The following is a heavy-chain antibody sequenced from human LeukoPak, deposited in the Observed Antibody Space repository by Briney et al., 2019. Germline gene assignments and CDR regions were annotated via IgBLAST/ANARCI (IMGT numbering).Heavy chain of an antibody. CDR1: GFTFSSYS. CDR3: ARAFLERSLKFYMDV. CDR2: ISSSNSPI. Sequence: PGGSLRLSCVASGFTFSSYSMNWVRQAPGKGLEWVSYISSSNSPIYYADSLRGRFTISRDNAKNSLFLQMNSLRVEDTAVYYCARAFLERSLKFYMDVWGKGTTVTVSS. V-gene: IGHV3-48*01. D-gene: IGHD3-3*02. J-gene: IGHJ6*03.